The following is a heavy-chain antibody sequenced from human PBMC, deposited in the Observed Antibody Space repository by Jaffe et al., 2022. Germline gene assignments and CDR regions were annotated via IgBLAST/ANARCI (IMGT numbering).Heavy chain of an antibody. Sequence: QLQLQESGPGLVKSSETLSLTCTVSGVSMGSSNYYWGWIRQAPGKGLEWIGSMFYTGSTYYNPSLKSRVTISVDTSKNQFSLKLTSMTAADTAFYFCARQPISYTRHFDYWGQGTLVTVSS. CDR2: MFYTGST. D-gene: IGHD2-2*01. CDR3: ARQPISYTRHFDY. V-gene: IGHV4-39*01. J-gene: IGHJ4*02. CDR1: GVSMGSSNYY.